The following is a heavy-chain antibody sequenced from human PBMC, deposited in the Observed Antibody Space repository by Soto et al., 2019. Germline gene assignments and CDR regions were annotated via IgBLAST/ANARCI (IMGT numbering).Heavy chain of an antibody. CDR1: AGSISEWF. CDR3: AKVGRIAAAGTWFGP. J-gene: IGHJ5*02. Sequence: NPSETLSLTCTVSAGSISEWFWSWIRQSPGRELELIGYIHYTGTTYYNPSLESRITISIDTSKNQFSLKMSSVSDADTAVYYCAKVGRIAAAGTWFGPWGQGTPVTVSS. V-gene: IGHV4-59*01. CDR2: IHYTGTT. D-gene: IGHD6-13*01.